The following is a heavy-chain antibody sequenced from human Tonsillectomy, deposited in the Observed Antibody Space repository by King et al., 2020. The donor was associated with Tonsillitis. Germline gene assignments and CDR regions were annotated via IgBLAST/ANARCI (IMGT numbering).Heavy chain of an antibody. CDR1: GFTVSSNY. J-gene: IGHJ4*02. V-gene: IGHV3-66*01. Sequence: VQLVESGGGLVQPGGSLRLSCAASGFTVSSNYMSWVRQAPGKGLEWVSVIYSGGSTYYADSVKGRFTISRDNSKNTLYLQINSLRAEDTAVYYCARDYRVGPTVYYFDYWGQGTLVTVSS. D-gene: IGHD1-26*01. CDR3: ARDYRVGPTVYYFDY. CDR2: IYSGGST.